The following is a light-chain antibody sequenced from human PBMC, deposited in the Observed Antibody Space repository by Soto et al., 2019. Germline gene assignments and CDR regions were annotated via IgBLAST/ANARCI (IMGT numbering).Light chain of an antibody. CDR3: QHYSTWLWT. CDR1: QSVSSK. V-gene: IGKV3-15*01. J-gene: IGKJ1*01. Sequence: EIVMTQSPATLSVSPGERATLSCRASQSVSSKLAWYQQKPGQGPRLLIYGASTRATGILARFSGSGSGTEFTLTISSLRSEDFAVYYCQHYSTWLWTFGQGTKVEIK. CDR2: GAS.